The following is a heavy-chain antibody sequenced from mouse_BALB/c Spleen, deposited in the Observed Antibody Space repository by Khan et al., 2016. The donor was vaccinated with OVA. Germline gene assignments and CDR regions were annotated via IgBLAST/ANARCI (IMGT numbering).Heavy chain of an antibody. D-gene: IGHD2-14*01. J-gene: IGHJ4*01. V-gene: IGHV2-6-4*01. Sequence: QVQLQQSGPGLVAPSQSLSITCTVSGFSLSSYNIHWVRQPPGKGLEWLGMIWGGGGTDYNSTLKSRLTIRKDNSKSQVLLKMNSLQTDDTAMYYCARDYYRYDGYYAMDYWGQGTSVTVSS. CDR1: GFSLSSYN. CDR2: IWGGGGT. CDR3: ARDYYRYDGYYAMDY.